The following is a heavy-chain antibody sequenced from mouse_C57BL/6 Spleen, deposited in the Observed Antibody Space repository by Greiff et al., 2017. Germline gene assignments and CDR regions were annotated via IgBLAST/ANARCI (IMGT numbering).Heavy chain of an antibody. CDR2: ISNGGGST. J-gene: IGHJ3*01. Sequence: EVHLVESGGGLVQPGGSLKLSCAASGFTFSDYYMYWVRQTPEKRLEWVAYISNGGGSTYYPDTVKGRFTISRDNAKNTLYLQMSRLKAEDTAMYYCASNWEGWFAYWGQGTLVTVSA. CDR3: ASNWEGWFAY. D-gene: IGHD4-1*01. V-gene: IGHV5-12*01. CDR1: GFTFSDYY.